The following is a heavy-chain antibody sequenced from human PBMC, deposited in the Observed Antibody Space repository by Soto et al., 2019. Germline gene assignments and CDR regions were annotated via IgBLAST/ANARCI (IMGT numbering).Heavy chain of an antibody. CDR1: GFTFSSYA. CDR2: ISYDGSNK. J-gene: IGHJ6*02. D-gene: IGHD2-21*01. CDR3: WRNYYCFNCGYRFSMDV. V-gene: IGHV3-30-3*01. Sequence: QVQLVESGGGVVQPGRSLRLSCAASGFTFSSYAMHWVRQAPGKGLEWVAVISYDGSNKYYADSVKGRFTISRDNSKKKVYPEKNSLKDEGTAVYYFWRNYYCFNCGYRFSMDVWGQGTTVTVSS.